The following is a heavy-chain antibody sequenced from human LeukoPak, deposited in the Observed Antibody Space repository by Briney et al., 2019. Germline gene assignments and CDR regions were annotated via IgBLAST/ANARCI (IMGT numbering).Heavy chain of an antibody. D-gene: IGHD6-13*01. Sequence: GGSLRLSCAASGFTFSDNYMTWVRQAPGKGLEWVSYISSSSSTIYYADSVKGRFTISRDNAKNSLYLQMNSLRAEDTAVYYCARDKSSSWRTGFDYWGQGTLVTVSS. V-gene: IGHV3-11*04. CDR1: GFTFSDNY. J-gene: IGHJ4*02. CDR3: ARDKSSSWRTGFDY. CDR2: ISSSSSTI.